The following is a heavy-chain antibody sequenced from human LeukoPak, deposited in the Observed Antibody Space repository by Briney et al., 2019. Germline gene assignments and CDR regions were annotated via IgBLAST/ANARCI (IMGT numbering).Heavy chain of an antibody. J-gene: IGHJ3*02. CDR2: IYHSGST. CDR3: ARASYYDSSGYSTTKAFDI. CDR1: GGSISSGGYS. Sequence: SETLSLTCAVSGGSISSGGYSWSWIRQPPGKGLEWIGYIYHSGSTYYNPSFKSRVTISVDRSKNQFSLKLSSVTAADTAVYYCARASYYDSSGYSTTKAFDIWGQGTMVTVSS. D-gene: IGHD3-22*01. V-gene: IGHV4-30-2*01.